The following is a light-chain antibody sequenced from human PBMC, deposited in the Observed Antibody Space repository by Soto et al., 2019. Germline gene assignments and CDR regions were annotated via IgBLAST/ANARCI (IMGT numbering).Light chain of an antibody. V-gene: IGKV2-30*01. CDR1: QSLAYIDGNTY. CDR2: YVS. J-gene: IGKJ2*01. Sequence: EVVMTQSPLSLPVTLGQPASISCRSSQSLAYIDGNTYLTWFHQRPGQSPRRLIYYVSNRDSGVPDRFSGSGSGTDFILKISRVRSAYPGIYPSMQSTHWPPYTFGQGTKLEIK. CDR3: MQSTHWPPYT.